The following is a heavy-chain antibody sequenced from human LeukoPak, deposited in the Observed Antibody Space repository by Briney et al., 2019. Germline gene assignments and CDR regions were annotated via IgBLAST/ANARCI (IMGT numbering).Heavy chain of an antibody. J-gene: IGHJ5*02. CDR3: ARLVTPGVTRWFDP. CDR1: GSKFIDHW. V-gene: IGHV5-51*01. CDR2: IYPGDSDA. D-gene: IGHD1-1*01. Sequence: GESLKISCKTSGSKFIDHWIGWVRQMPGKGLEWMAIIYPGDSDARYSPSFQGQVTISADKSITTAYLQWSSLKASDTATYYCARLVTPGVTRWFDPWGQGTPVTVSS.